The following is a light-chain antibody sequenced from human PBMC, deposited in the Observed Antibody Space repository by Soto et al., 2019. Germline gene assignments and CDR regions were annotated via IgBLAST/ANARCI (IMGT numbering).Light chain of an antibody. CDR2: GNN. J-gene: IGLJ1*01. CDR1: SSNIGAGYD. V-gene: IGLV1-40*01. CDR3: QSYDSSLSALYV. Sequence: QTVVTQPPSVSGAPGQRVTISCTGNSSNIGAGYDVHWYQQLPGTAPKLLIYGNNNRPSGVPDRFSGSKSGTSASLAITGLQAEDEADYYCQSYDSSLSALYVFGTGTKVTVL.